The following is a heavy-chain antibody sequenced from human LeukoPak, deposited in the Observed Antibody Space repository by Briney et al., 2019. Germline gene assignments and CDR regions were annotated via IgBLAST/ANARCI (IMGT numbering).Heavy chain of an antibody. CDR2: IYPGDSDT. CDR1: GYSFTSYL. CDR3: ARRSSIATRLFDF. V-gene: IGHV5-51*01. J-gene: IGHJ4*02. Sequence: GESLKISCKGSGYSFTSYLSVGVRQMPGKGLEWMGIIYPGDSDTKYSPSFQGQVTISADKSITTTYLQWSSLKASDTAIYYCARRSSIATRLFDFWGQGTLVTVSS. D-gene: IGHD6-6*01.